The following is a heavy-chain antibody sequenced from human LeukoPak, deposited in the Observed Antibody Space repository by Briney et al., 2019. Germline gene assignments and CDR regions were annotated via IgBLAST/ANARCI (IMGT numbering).Heavy chain of an antibody. CDR1: GFTFSTYW. D-gene: IGHD2-21*02. Sequence: GGSLRLSCAASGFTFSTYWMTWVRQAPGKGLEWVANIKQDGSEKYFVDSVKGRFTISRDNANTSLYLQMNGLRAEDTAVYYCASGTTALMDVWGKGTTVTVSS. CDR2: IKQDGSEK. J-gene: IGHJ6*03. CDR3: ASGTTALMDV. V-gene: IGHV3-7*01.